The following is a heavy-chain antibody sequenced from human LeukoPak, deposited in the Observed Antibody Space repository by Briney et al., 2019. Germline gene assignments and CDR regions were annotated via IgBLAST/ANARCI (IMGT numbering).Heavy chain of an antibody. CDR1: GGTFSSYT. Sequence: SVKVSCKASGGTFSSYTISWVRQAPGRGLEWMGRIIPILGIANYAQKFQGRVMITADESTSTAYMELSSLRSEDKAVYYCASPGVAYDFWSGPSPYYYGMDVWGQGTTVTVSS. CDR2: IIPILGIA. D-gene: IGHD3-3*01. V-gene: IGHV1-69*02. J-gene: IGHJ6*02. CDR3: ASPGVAYDFWSGPSPYYYGMDV.